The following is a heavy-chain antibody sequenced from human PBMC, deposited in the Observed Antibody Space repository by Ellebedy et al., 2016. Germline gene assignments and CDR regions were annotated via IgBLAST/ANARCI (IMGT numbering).Heavy chain of an antibody. CDR1: GFSFSSYA. D-gene: IGHD1-1*01. V-gene: IGHV3-23*01. CDR3: VRGGQLDH. CDR2: ITGSGDRT. Sequence: GESLKISCAASGFSFSSYAMSWVRQAPGKGPEWVSTITGSGDRTNYADSVKGRFTISRDSSKNTLYLDMDSLRAEDTAVYYCVRGGQLDHWGQGTLVTVSS. J-gene: IGHJ4*02.